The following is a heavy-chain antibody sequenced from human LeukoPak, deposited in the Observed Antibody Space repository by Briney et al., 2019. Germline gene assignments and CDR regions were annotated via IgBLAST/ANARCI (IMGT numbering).Heavy chain of an antibody. CDR1: GASITSYY. V-gene: IGHV4-59*01. D-gene: IGHD4-11*01. J-gene: IGHJ4*02. Sequence: PSETLSLTCTVSGASITSYYWSWIRQPPGKGLEWIGFIYYSGSTNYNPSLKSRVTISVDTSKNQFSLKLSSVTAADTAVYYCARMYSNYFDYWGQGTLVTVSS. CDR2: IYYSGST. CDR3: ARMYSNYFDY.